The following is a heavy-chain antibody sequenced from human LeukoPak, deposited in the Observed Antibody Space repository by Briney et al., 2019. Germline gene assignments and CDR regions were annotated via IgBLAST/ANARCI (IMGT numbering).Heavy chain of an antibody. Sequence: GGSLRLSCAASGFTFSSYAMSWVRQAPGKGLEWVSAISGSGGSTYYADSVKGRFTISRDNSKNTLYLQMNSLRAEDTAVYYCARDSVGGYDYFDYWGQGTLVTVSS. D-gene: IGHD5-12*01. CDR2: ISGSGGST. CDR1: GFTFSSYA. CDR3: ARDSVGGYDYFDY. J-gene: IGHJ4*02. V-gene: IGHV3-23*01.